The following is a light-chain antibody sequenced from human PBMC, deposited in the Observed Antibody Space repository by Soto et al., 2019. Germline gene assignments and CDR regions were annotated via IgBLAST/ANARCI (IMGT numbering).Light chain of an antibody. J-gene: IGLJ1*01. V-gene: IGLV2-23*02. CDR2: EVS. Sequence: QSALTQPASVSGSPGQSITISCTGTSSDVGSYNLVSWYQQHPGKAPKVMIYEVSKRPSGVPNRFSGSKSGNTASLTISGLQAEDEPDYYCCSYAGSSTYVFGTGTKVTVL. CDR1: SSDVGSYNL. CDR3: CSYAGSSTYV.